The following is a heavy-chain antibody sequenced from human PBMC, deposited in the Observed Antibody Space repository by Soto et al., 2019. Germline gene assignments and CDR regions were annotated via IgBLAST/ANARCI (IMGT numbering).Heavy chain of an antibody. CDR1: GGSISSSSYY. V-gene: IGHV4-39*01. Sequence: SETLSLTCTVSGGSISSSSYYWGWIRQPPGKGLEWIGSIYYSGNTYYNPSLKSRVTISVDTSKNQFSLKLSSVTAADTAVYYCARHPRLAVAGSVDYWGQGTLVTVSS. CDR2: IYYSGNT. CDR3: ARHPRLAVAGSVDY. D-gene: IGHD6-19*01. J-gene: IGHJ4*02.